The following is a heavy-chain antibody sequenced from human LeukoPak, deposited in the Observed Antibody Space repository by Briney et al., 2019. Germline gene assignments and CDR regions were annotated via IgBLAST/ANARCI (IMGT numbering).Heavy chain of an antibody. CDR1: GFTFSSYS. CDR3: ARVRDFDWLLLGYFDY. D-gene: IGHD3-9*01. CDR2: ISSSSSYI. V-gene: IGHV3-21*01. Sequence: PGGSLRLSCAASGFTFSSYSMNWVRQAPGKGLEWVSSISSSSSYIYYADSVKGRFTISRDNAKNSLYLQMNSLRAEDTAVYYCARVRDFDWLLLGYFDYWGQGTLSPSPQ. J-gene: IGHJ4*02.